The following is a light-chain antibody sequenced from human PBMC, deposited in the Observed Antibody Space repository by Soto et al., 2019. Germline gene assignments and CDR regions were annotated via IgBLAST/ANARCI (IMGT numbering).Light chain of an antibody. CDR1: QSVSSSY. CDR3: QHYVERSPIT. J-gene: IGKJ5*01. Sequence: EIVLTQSPGTLSLSPGERATLSCRAIQSVSSSYLAWYQQKPGQAPRLLIYDASTRATGIPARFRGTGSGTEFTLTISSLQSEDFALYYCQHYVERSPITFGQGTRLEIK. V-gene: IGKV3-20*01. CDR2: DAS.